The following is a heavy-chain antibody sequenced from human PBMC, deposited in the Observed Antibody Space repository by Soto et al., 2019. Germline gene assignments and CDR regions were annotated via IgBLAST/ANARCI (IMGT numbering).Heavy chain of an antibody. Sequence: PGESLKISCKGSGYSFTNYWIGWVRQMPGKGLEWMGIIYPGDSDIRYSPSFQGQVTISADKSINTAYLQWSSLKASDTAIYYCARQGYSLGIYYFDYWGQGTLVTVSS. CDR3: ARQGYSLGIYYFDY. D-gene: IGHD2-21*01. V-gene: IGHV5-51*01. CDR2: IYPGDSDI. CDR1: GYSFTNYW. J-gene: IGHJ4*02.